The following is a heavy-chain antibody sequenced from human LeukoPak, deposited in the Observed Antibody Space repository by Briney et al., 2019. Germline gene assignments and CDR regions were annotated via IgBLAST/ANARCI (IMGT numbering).Heavy chain of an antibody. J-gene: IGHJ3*02. CDR3: AKDVRDGYNSGAFDI. CDR2: ISWNSGSI. D-gene: IGHD5-24*01. Sequence: GRSLRLSCAASGFTFDDYAMHWVRQAPGKGLEWVSGISWNSGSIGYADSVKGRFTISRDNAKNSLYLQMNSLRAEDMALYYCAKDVRDGYNSGAFDIWGQGTMVTASS. CDR1: GFTFDDYA. V-gene: IGHV3-9*03.